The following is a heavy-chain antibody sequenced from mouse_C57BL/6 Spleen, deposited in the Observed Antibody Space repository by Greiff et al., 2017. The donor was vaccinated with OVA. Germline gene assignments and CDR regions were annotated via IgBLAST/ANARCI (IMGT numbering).Heavy chain of an antibody. CDR3: ARGEGITTVVASSNFDY. V-gene: IGHV1-80*01. Sequence: QVHVKQSGAELVKPGASVKISCKASGYAFSSYWMNWVKQRPGKGLEWIGQIYPGDGDTNYNGKFKGKATLTADKSSSTAYMQLSSLTSEDSAVYCCARGEGITTVVASSNFDYWGQGTTLTVSS. D-gene: IGHD1-1*01. CDR2: IYPGDGDT. CDR1: GYAFSSYW. J-gene: IGHJ2*01.